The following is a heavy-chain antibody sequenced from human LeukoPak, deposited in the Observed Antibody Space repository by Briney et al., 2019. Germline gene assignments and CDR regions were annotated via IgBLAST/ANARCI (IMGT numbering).Heavy chain of an antibody. Sequence: SETLSLTCTVSGGSISSGDYYWSWIRQPPGEGLEWIGYIYYSGSTYYNPSLKSRVTISVDTSKNQFSLKLSSVTAADTAVYYCARDSAWGVVDYWGQGTLVTVSS. J-gene: IGHJ4*02. D-gene: IGHD3-3*01. CDR1: GGSISSGDYY. CDR2: IYYSGST. CDR3: ARDSAWGVVDY. V-gene: IGHV4-30-4*08.